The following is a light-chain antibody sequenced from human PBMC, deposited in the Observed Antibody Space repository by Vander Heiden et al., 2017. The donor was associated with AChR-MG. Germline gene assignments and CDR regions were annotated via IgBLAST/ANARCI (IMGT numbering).Light chain of an antibody. CDR1: SCSIASNY. CDR2: EDN. J-gene: IGLJ2*01. V-gene: IGLV6-57*03. CDR3: QSYDSSNVV. Sequence: NFMLPQPNPVSESPGKTVTISCTRSSCSIASNYVQWYQQRPGSAPTTVIYEDNQRPSGVPDRFSGSIDSSSNSASLTISGLKTEDEADYYCQSYDSSNVVFGGGTKLTGL.